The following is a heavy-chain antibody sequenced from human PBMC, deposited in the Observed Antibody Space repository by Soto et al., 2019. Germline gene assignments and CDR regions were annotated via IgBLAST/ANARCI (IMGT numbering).Heavy chain of an antibody. J-gene: IGHJ4*02. D-gene: IGHD3-22*01. CDR1: GFTFSSYA. Sequence: QVQLVESGGGVVQPGRSLRLSCAASGFTFSSYAMHWVRQAPGKGLEWVAVISYDGSNKYYADSVKGRFTISRDNSKNKLYLQMNGLRAGDTAVYYCARDRDYYDSSGYYPAYDYWGQGTLVTVSS. CDR2: ISYDGSNK. V-gene: IGHV3-30-3*01. CDR3: ARDRDYYDSSGYYPAYDY.